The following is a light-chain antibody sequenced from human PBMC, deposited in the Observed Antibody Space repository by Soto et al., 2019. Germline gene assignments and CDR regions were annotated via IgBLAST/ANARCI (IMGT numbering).Light chain of an antibody. CDR2: DAS. Sequence: DIQMTQSPSTLSASVGDRVTITCRASQSISSWLAWYQQKPGKAPKLLIYDASSLESGVPSRFSGSGSGTEFTLTISSLQPDDFATYYCQQYTSYYLWTFGKGTKV. J-gene: IGKJ1*01. CDR1: QSISSW. V-gene: IGKV1-5*01. CDR3: QQYTSYYLWT.